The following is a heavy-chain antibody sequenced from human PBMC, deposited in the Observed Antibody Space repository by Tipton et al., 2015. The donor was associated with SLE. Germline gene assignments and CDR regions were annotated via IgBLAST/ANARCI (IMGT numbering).Heavy chain of an antibody. D-gene: IGHD2-21*02. V-gene: IGHV3-9*01. CDR2: ISWNSATV. CDR3: AKGGVAYCDGDCYWGPFDI. CDR1: GFAFDDFA. Sequence: QLVQSGGGLIQPGRSLRLSCEASGFAFDDFAMHWVRQIPGEGLEWVSGISWNSATVYYADSVKGRFTISRDNAKNSLYLQMNSLRTDDTAFYFCAKGGVAYCDGDCYWGPFDIWGQGTTVIVSS. J-gene: IGHJ3*02.